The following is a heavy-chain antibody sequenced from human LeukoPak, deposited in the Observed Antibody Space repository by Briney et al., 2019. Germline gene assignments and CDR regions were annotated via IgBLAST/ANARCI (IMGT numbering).Heavy chain of an antibody. D-gene: IGHD3-3*01. V-gene: IGHV1-46*01. J-gene: IGHJ4*02. CDR3: VREFVGGTFDY. CDR1: GYTFTTYY. Sequence: ASLKASCKASGYTFTTYYIHWMRQTPGQGFEWMGVSYPDAGTTDHGPRFRDRFVMTADTAMSTVYMELRSLTSKDTGVYYCVREFVGGTFDYWGQGALITVSA. CDR2: SYPDAGTT.